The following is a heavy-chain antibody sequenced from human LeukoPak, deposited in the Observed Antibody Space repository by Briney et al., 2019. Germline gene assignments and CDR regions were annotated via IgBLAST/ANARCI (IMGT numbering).Heavy chain of an antibody. CDR1: GFTFSSYA. V-gene: IGHV3-23*01. CDR3: AKDGPCSSTSCYLSIRWFDP. CDR2: ISGSGGST. Sequence: GGSLRLSCAASGFTFSSYAMSWVRQAPGKGLEWVSAISGSGGSTYYADSVKGRFTISRDNSKNTLHLQMNSLRAEDTAVYYCAKDGPCSSTSCYLSIRWFDPWGQGTLVTVSS. D-gene: IGHD2-2*01. J-gene: IGHJ5*02.